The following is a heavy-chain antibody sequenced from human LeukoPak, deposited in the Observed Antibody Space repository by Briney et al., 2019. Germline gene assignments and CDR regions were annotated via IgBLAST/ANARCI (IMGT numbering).Heavy chain of an antibody. CDR1: GFTFSSYA. Sequence: GSLRLSCAASGFTFSSYAMHWVRQAPGKGLEWVAVISYDGSNKYYADSVKGRFTISRDNSKNTLYLQMNSLRAEDTAVYYCAKRSGYSGYIDYWGQGTLVTVSS. V-gene: IGHV3-30*04. J-gene: IGHJ4*02. CDR2: ISYDGSNK. D-gene: IGHD5-12*01. CDR3: AKRSGYSGYIDY.